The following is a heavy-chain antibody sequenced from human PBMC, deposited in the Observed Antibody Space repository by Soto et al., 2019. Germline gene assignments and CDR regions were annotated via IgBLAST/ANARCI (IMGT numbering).Heavy chain of an antibody. D-gene: IGHD3-22*01. CDR2: IIPIFGTA. J-gene: IGHJ4*02. CDR1: GGTFSSYA. CDR3: ARGSTYYYDSNGSTIPDN. V-gene: IGHV1-69*01. Sequence: QVQLVQSGAEVKKPGSSVKVSCKASGGTFSSYAISWVRQAPGQGLEWMGVIIPIFGTANYAQKFQGRVTITADESMSTAYMERSSLRYEDTAVYYCARGSTYYYDSNGSTIPDNCGQGSLLTACS.